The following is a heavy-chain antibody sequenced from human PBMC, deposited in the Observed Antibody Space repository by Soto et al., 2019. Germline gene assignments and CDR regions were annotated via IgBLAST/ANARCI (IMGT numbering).Heavy chain of an antibody. J-gene: IGHJ6*02. D-gene: IGHD1-26*01. V-gene: IGHV3-33*01. CDR2: IWYDGSKE. CDR3: ARGSIAWESYDYFGVDV. Sequence: QVQLVESGGGVVQPGRSLRLSCEASGFTFSRYAMHWVRQPPGKGLEWVAAIWYDGSKEYYADSVKGRFTISRDNSKNTLNLKMNSLRADDTDVYYWARGSIAWESYDYFGVDVGGRGTTVSVSS. CDR1: GFTFSRYA.